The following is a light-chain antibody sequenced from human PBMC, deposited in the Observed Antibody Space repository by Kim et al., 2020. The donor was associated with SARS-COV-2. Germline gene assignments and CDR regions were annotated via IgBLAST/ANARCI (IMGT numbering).Light chain of an antibody. J-gene: IGLJ3*02. Sequence: QSALTQPASVSGSPGQSITISCTGTSSDVGGYNYVSWYQQHPGKAPKLMIYHVSQRPSGVSNRFSGSKSANTASLTISGLQAEDEADYYCSSYTSSSTWVFGGGTKVTVL. CDR3: SSYTSSSTWV. V-gene: IGLV2-14*03. CDR1: SSDVGGYNY. CDR2: HVS.